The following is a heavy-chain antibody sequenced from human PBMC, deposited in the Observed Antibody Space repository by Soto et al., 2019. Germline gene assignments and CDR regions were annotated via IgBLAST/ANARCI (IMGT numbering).Heavy chain of an antibody. CDR2: IYYRGST. J-gene: IGHJ4*02. CDR1: GGSISSYY. Sequence: SETLSLTCTVSGGSISSYYWSWIRQPPGKGLEWIGYIYYRGSTNYNPSLKSRVTISVDTSKNQFSLKLSSVTAADTAVYYCARDTHRPAVGHYFDYWGQGTLVTVSS. D-gene: IGHD3-10*01. CDR3: ARDTHRPAVGHYFDY. V-gene: IGHV4-59*01.